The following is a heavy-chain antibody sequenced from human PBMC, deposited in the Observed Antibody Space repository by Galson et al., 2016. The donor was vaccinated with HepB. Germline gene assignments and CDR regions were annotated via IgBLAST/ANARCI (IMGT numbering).Heavy chain of an antibody. V-gene: IGHV5-51*01. CDR1: GYSFTSDW. J-gene: IGHJ6*02. CDR3: ARGRGRTDCPNIYYYYAMDV. CDR2: IYPGDSDI. Sequence: QSGAEVKKPGEALKISCKGSGYSFTSDWIAWVRQTPGKGLEWMGIIYPGDSDIRYSPSFQGQVTISADKSISTAYLQWSSLKASDTAIYYCARGRGRTDCPNIYYYYAMDVWGQGTTVTVSS. D-gene: IGHD1-14*01.